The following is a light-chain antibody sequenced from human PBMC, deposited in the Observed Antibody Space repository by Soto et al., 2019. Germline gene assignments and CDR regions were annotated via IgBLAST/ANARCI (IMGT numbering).Light chain of an antibody. CDR3: AAWDDSLTGPV. J-gene: IGLJ1*01. Sequence: QSVLSQPPSASGTPGQTVIISCSGSGSDIGSNFVNWYQHLPGTAPKLLIYNSNQRPSGVPDRFSGSKSGTLASLAISGLQSEDEADYYCAAWDDSLTGPVFGTGTKVTVL. CDR1: GSDIGSNF. V-gene: IGLV1-44*01. CDR2: NSN.